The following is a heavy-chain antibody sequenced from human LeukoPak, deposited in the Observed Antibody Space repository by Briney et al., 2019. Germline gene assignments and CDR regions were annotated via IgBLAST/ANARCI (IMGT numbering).Heavy chain of an antibody. V-gene: IGHV3-23*01. D-gene: IGHD3-16*01. J-gene: IGHJ2*01. Sequence: GGSLRLSCAASGFAFSSYAMSWVRQAPGKGLEWVSAISGSGGSTYYADSVKGRFTISRDNSKNTLYLQMNSLRAEDTAVYYCAKTPLIWGFAYWYFDLWGRGTLVTLSS. CDR2: ISGSGGST. CDR3: AKTPLIWGFAYWYFDL. CDR1: GFAFSSYA.